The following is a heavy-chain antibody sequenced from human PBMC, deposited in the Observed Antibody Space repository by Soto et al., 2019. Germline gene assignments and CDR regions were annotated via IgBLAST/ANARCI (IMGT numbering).Heavy chain of an antibody. D-gene: IGHD2-15*01. Sequence: PXVSLRLSSAGSGFTFGDSYMSWIRQAPGKGLEWLSYISPGSRYPAYADSVKGRFTISRDNAKRSLYLQMMSLTAEDTAIYYCVRGGGGGLFDPWGQGTMVTVSS. CDR1: GFTFGDSY. CDR3: VRGGGGGLFDP. V-gene: IGHV3-11*06. J-gene: IGHJ5*02. CDR2: ISPGSRYP.